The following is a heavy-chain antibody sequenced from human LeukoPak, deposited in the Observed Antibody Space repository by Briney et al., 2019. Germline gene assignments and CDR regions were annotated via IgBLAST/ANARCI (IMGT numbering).Heavy chain of an antibody. D-gene: IGHD1-26*01. J-gene: IGHJ4*02. V-gene: IGHV3-11*01. CDR1: GFTFSDYY. Sequence: GGSLRLSCAASGFTFSDYYMMSIRQAPGKGLEWISYISNTATTIYYADSVKGRFTISRDNAKNLLFLQMNRLRVEDTAVYYCARDNSGAYGDSGQGTLVTVSS. CDR2: ISNTATTI. CDR3: ARDNSGAYGD.